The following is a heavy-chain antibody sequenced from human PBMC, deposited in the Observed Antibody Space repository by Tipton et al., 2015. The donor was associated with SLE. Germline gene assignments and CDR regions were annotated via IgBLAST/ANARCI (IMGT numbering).Heavy chain of an antibody. Sequence: TLSLTCTVSGGSISSYYWSWIRQPPGKGPEWIGEINHSGSTNYNPSLKSRVTISVDTSKNQFSLKLSSVTAADTAVYYCASGYSSSSHVDYWGQGTLVTVSS. CDR1: GGSISSYY. V-gene: IGHV4-59*01. D-gene: IGHD6-6*01. J-gene: IGHJ4*02. CDR3: ASGYSSSSHVDY. CDR2: INHSGST.